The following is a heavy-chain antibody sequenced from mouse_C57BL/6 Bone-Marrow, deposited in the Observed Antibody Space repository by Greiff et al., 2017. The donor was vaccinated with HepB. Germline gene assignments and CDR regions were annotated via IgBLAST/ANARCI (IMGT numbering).Heavy chain of an antibody. Sequence: VQLQQPGAELVKPGASVKLSCKASGYTFTSYWMQWVKQRPGQGLEWIGEIDPSDSYTNYNQKFKGKATLTVDTSSSTAYMQLSSLTSEDSAVYYCARANGLPAWFAYWGQGTLVTVSA. V-gene: IGHV1-50*01. CDR1: GYTFTSYW. CDR2: IDPSDSYT. J-gene: IGHJ3*01. CDR3: ARANGLPAWFAY.